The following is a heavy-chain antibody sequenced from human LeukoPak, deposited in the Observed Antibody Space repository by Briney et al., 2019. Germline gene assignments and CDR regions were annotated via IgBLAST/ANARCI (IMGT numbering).Heavy chain of an antibody. Sequence: SQTLSLTCAISGYCVSSNSATWNWIRQSPSRGLEWMGRTYYRSKWYKYYAVSVKGRITINPDTSKNQFSLQLNSVTPEDTAVYYCARGPTYFQHWGQGTLVTVSS. V-gene: IGHV6-1*01. CDR2: TYYRSKWYK. CDR1: GYCVSSNSAT. CDR3: ARGPTYFQH. J-gene: IGHJ1*01.